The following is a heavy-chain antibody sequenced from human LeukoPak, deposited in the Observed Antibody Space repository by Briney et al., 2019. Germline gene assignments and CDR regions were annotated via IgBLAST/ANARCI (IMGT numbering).Heavy chain of an antibody. J-gene: IGHJ4*02. Sequence: ASEKVSCKASGYTFTSYGISWVRQAPGQGLEWMGWISAYNGNTNYAQKPQGRVTMTTDTSTSTAYMEMRSLRSDETAVYYCARASQAVDTAMVNPLDYWGQGTLVTVSS. V-gene: IGHV1-18*01. CDR3: ARASQAVDTAMVNPLDY. D-gene: IGHD5-18*01. CDR2: ISAYNGNT. CDR1: GYTFTSYG.